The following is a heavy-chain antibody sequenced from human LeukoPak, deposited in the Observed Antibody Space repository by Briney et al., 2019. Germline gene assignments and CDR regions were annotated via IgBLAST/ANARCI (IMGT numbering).Heavy chain of an antibody. D-gene: IGHD6-25*01. Sequence: PSETLSLTCTISGYSISSGYYWGWIRQPPGKGLEWIGSIYHSGSTYYNPSLKSRVTISVDTSKNQFSLKLSSVTAADTAVYYCARDILAAAKNWFDPWGQGTLVTVSS. CDR1: GYSISSGYY. J-gene: IGHJ5*02. CDR2: IYHSGST. CDR3: ARDILAAAKNWFDP. V-gene: IGHV4-38-2*02.